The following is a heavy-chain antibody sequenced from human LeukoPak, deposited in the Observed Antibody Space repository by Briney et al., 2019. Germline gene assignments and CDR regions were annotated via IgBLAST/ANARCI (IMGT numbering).Heavy chain of an antibody. Sequence: SGGSLRLSCAASGFTFSNYVMTWVRQAPGKGLEWVSAIGVGVRGSDCGDSVKGRFTISRDNSKNTVYLQMNSLRAEDTGLYYCTRRLGVTPDYWRLGTLVT. J-gene: IGHJ4*02. CDR1: GFTFSNYV. V-gene: IGHV3-23*01. D-gene: IGHD3-10*01. CDR2: IGVGVRGS. CDR3: TRRLGVTPDY.